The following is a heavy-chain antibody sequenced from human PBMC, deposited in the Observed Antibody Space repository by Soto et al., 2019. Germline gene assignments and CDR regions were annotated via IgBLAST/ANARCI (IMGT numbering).Heavy chain of an antibody. D-gene: IGHD2-15*01. CDR2: VYYGGRS. Sequence: NPSETLSLTCTVSSAPVSRTTYMWGWIRQPPGKGLEWVASVYYGGRSYYNPTLNSRVTISVDTSKNQFSLKMTSVTAADTAVYYCARDIFCGRDSCYSFTFDIWGQGTMVP. V-gene: IGHV4-39*02. CDR3: ARDIFCGRDSCYSFTFDI. CDR1: SAPVSRTTYM. J-gene: IGHJ3*02.